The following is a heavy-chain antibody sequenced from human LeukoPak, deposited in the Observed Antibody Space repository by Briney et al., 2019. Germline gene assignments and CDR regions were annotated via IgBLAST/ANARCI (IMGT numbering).Heavy chain of an antibody. Sequence: GGSLRLSCAASGFTFSSYWMHWVRQAPGKGRVWVSRINSDGSSTSYADSVKGRFTISRDNAKNTLYLQMNSLRAEDTAVYYCARGMGGRGHDYWGQGTLVTVSS. CDR1: GFTFSSYW. CDR2: INSDGSST. D-gene: IGHD1-26*01. V-gene: IGHV3-74*01. CDR3: ARGMGGRGHDY. J-gene: IGHJ4*02.